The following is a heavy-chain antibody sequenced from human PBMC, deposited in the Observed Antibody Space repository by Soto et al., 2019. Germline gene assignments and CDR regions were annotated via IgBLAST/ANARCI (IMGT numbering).Heavy chain of an antibody. J-gene: IGHJ4*02. CDR1: GYSFTSYW. CDR3: ARRGRELGRAVGYNYFDY. D-gene: IGHD1-26*01. V-gene: IGHV5-51*01. Sequence: SLKISCKGSGYSFTSYWIGWVRQMPGKGLEWMGIIYPGDSDTRYSPSFQGQVTISADKSISTAYLQWSSLKASDTAMYYCARRGRELGRAVGYNYFDYWGQGTLVTVSS. CDR2: IYPGDSDT.